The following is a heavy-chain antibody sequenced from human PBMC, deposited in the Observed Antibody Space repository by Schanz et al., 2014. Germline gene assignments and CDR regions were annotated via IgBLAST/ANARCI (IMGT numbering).Heavy chain of an antibody. Sequence: EVQLVESGGGLVQPGGSLRFSCAASGFTFSSYAMSWVRQAPGKGLEWVSAISGSGGSTYYADSVKGRFTISRDNSKNTLYLQMNSLRAEDTAVYYCRLWFCEFSSFLSFWGQGTTVTVSS. J-gene: IGHJ6*02. D-gene: IGHD5-18*01. CDR3: RLWFCEFSSFLSF. CDR1: GFTFSSYA. CDR2: ISGSGGST. V-gene: IGHV3-23*04.